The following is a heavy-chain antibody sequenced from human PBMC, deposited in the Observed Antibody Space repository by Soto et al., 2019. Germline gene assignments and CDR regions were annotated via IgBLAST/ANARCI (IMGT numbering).Heavy chain of an antibody. D-gene: IGHD3-22*01. V-gene: IGHV1-2*02. J-gene: IGHJ4*02. CDR2: INPKSGGT. CDR3: ARGGTFAYDTSGYSVY. Sequence: SVKVSCKTSGYTLSAYYMHWVRQAPGQGLEWMGWINPKSGGTLYAQKFQGRVTMTRDTSISTAYMELSRLRSDDTAVYYCARGGTFAYDTSGYSVYWGQGTLVTVSS. CDR1: GYTLSAYY.